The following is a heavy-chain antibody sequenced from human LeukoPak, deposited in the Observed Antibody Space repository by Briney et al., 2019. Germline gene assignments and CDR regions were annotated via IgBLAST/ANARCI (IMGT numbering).Heavy chain of an antibody. CDR1: GFTFSSYA. D-gene: IGHD3-10*01. J-gene: IGHJ4*02. CDR2: ISGSGGST. Sequence: SGGSLRLSCAASGFTFSSYAMSWVRQAPGKGLEWVSAISGSGGSTYYADSVKGRFTISRDNSKNTLYLQMNSLRAEDTAVYYCAKDLWFGEGFDYWGQGTLVTVSS. V-gene: IGHV3-23*01. CDR3: AKDLWFGEGFDY.